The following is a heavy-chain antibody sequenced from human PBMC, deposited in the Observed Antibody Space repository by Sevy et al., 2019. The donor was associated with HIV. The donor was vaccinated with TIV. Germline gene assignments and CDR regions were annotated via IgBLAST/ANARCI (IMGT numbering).Heavy chain of an antibody. J-gene: IGHJ4*02. CDR2: IYYNGHI. V-gene: IGHV4-59*08. CDR1: GGSITSLY. D-gene: IGHD1-26*01. Sequence: SETLSLTCTVSGGSITSLYWNWIRQPPGKGLEWIANIYYNGHINYNPSLKRRVTLLLDTSKNQFSLRLSSVTAADTAMYYCAGENAWGRGYSWGQGTLVTVSS. CDR3: AGENAWGRGYS.